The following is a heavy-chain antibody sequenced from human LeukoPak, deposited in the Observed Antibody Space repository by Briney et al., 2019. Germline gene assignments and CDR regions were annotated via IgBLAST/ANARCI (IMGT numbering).Heavy chain of an antibody. CDR1: GGSISSSSYY. D-gene: IGHD2-21*01. V-gene: IGHV4-39*01. J-gene: IGHJ5*02. CDR2: IYYSGST. CDR3: ASLAYCGDCYDNWFDP. Sequence: ASETLSLTCTVSGGSISSSSYYWGWIRQPPGKGLEWIGSIYYSGSTYYNPSLKSRVTISVDTSKNQFSLKLSSVTAADTAVYYCASLAYCGDCYDNWFDPWGQGTLVTVSS.